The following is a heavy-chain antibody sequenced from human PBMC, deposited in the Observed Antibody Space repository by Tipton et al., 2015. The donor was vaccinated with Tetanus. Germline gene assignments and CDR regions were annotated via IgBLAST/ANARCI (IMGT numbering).Heavy chain of an antibody. CDR2: IWYDGSNK. CDR1: GFTFRSYG. V-gene: IGHV3-33*01. J-gene: IGHJ2*01. Sequence: SGFTFRSYGMHWVRQAPGKGLEWVALIWYDGSNKNYADSVKGRFTISRDNSKNTLYLQMNSPSAEDTAVYYCARDIAIVRARDWYFDVWGRGTLVTVSS. CDR3: ARDIAIVRARDWYFDV. D-gene: IGHD2/OR15-2a*01.